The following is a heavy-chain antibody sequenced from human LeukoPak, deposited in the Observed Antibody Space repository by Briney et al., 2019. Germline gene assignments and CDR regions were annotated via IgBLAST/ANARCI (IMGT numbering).Heavy chain of an antibody. D-gene: IGHD1-26*01. V-gene: IGHV3-23*01. CDR2: ISGSGGST. CDR3: AKDRRVGATKPNSFDY. Sequence: PGGSLRLSCAASGFTFSDYYMSWIRQAPGKGLEWVSAISGSGGSTYYADSVKGRFTISRDNSKNTLYLQMNSLRAEDTAVYYCAKDRRVGATKPNSFDYWGQGTLVTVSS. J-gene: IGHJ4*02. CDR1: GFTFSDYY.